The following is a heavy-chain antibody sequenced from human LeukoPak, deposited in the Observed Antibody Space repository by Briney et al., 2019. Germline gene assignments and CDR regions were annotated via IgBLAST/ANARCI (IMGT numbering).Heavy chain of an antibody. V-gene: IGHV1-3*01. CDR2: INPANGNT. CDR3: ARDGYDADGYLDY. Sequence: ASVKVSCKASGYTFTGYYMHWLRQAPGQSLEWIGWINPANGNTKYSRNFQGRVTITRDTSASVVYMELSSLRYEDTAVYYCARDGYDADGYLDYWGQGALVPVSS. CDR1: GYTFTGYY. D-gene: IGHD5-12*01. J-gene: IGHJ4*02.